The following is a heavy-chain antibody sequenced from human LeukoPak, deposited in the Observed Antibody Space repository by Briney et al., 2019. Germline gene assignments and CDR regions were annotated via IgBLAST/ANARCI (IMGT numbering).Heavy chain of an antibody. J-gene: IGHJ4*02. CDR2: ISYDGSNK. D-gene: IGHD3-22*01. CDR3: ARDVSYYDSSGRLDY. Sequence: GGSLRLSCAASGFTFSSYAMHWVRQAPGKGLEWVAVISYDGSNKYYADSVKGRFTISRDNSKNTLYLQMNSLRAEDTAVYYCARDVSYYDSSGRLDYWGQGTLVTVSS. CDR1: GFTFSSYA. V-gene: IGHV3-30*04.